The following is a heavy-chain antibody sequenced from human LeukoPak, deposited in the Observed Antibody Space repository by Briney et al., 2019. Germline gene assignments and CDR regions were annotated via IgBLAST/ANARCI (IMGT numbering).Heavy chain of an antibody. CDR3: ARELSQIVWGGLDY. V-gene: IGHV3-33*05. Sequence: GGSLRLSCTASGFIFSHYGMHWVRQAPVKGLEWVAVIQNDASTRNYVDSVKGRFTISRDNSENTVFLQMDSLRVEDTAVYYCARELSQIVWGGLDYGGQGTLVSVSS. CDR1: GFIFSHYG. CDR2: IQNDASTR. D-gene: IGHD2-21*01. J-gene: IGHJ4*02.